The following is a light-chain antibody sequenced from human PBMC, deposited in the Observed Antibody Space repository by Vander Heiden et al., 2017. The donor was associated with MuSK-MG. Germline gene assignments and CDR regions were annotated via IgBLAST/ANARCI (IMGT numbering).Light chain of an antibody. CDR2: AAS. J-gene: IGKJ3*01. Sequence: DIQMTQSPSSLSASVGDRVTITCRASQSISTYLNWYQQKPGKAPKLLIYAASSLQSGVPSRFSGSGSGTDFTLTISRLQPEDFATYYCQQSYNTPFTFGHGTKVDIK. V-gene: IGKV1-39*01. CDR3: QQSYNTPFT. CDR1: QSISTY.